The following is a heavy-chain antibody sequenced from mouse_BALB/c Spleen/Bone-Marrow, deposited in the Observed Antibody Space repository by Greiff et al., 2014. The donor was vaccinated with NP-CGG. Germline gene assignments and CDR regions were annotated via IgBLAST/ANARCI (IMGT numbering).Heavy chain of an antibody. V-gene: IGHV1S135*01. CDR3: SRGVLAYFDY. CDR1: GYAFTNYN. Sequence: VQLQQSGPELVEPGASVKVSCKASGYAFTNYNMNWVKQSHGKSLEWIGYIDPYSGGTNYNQKFRGKATLTVDKSSSTAYMHLNSLTSEDSAVYYCSRGVLAYFDYWGQGTTLTVSS. J-gene: IGHJ2*01. D-gene: IGHD2-14*01. CDR2: IDPYSGGT.